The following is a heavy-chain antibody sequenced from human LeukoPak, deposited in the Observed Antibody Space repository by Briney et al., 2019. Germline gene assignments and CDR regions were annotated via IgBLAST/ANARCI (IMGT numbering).Heavy chain of an antibody. D-gene: IGHD6-19*01. Sequence: SETLSLTCAVSGGSISTYYWSWIRQPPGKGLEWIGYIYYSGTTRSTNYNPSLKSRVTISVDTSKNQFSLRLSSVTAADTAIYFCASSPLTSSGWLGFDYWGQGTLVTVSS. CDR2: IYYSGTTRST. V-gene: IGHV4-59*01. CDR3: ASSPLTSSGWLGFDY. J-gene: IGHJ4*02. CDR1: GGSISTYY.